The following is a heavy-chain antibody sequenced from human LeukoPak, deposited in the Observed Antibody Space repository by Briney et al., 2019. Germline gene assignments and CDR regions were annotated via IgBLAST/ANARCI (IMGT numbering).Heavy chain of an antibody. CDR1: GFTFSSYW. V-gene: IGHV3-74*01. D-gene: IGHD6-19*01. Sequence: GGSLRLTCAASGFTFSSYWMHWVRQAPGKGLVWVSRINSDGSSTSYADSVKGRFTISRDNAKNTLYLQMNSLRAEDTAVYYCARGAPPYSSGWYFFYYYYGMDVWGQGTTVTVSS. CDR3: ARGAPPYSSGWYFFYYYYGMDV. J-gene: IGHJ6*02. CDR2: INSDGSST.